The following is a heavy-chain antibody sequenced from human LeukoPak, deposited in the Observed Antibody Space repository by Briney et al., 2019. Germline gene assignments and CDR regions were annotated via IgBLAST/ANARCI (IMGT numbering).Heavy chain of an antibody. CDR1: GFTFSSYA. D-gene: IGHD3-22*01. V-gene: IGHV3-30-3*01. CDR2: ISYDGSNK. J-gene: IGHJ3*02. Sequence: GGSPRLSCAASGFTFSSYAMHWVRQAPGKGLEWVAVISYDGSNKYYADSVKGRFTISRDNSKNTLYLQMNSLRAEDTAVYYCAREGEYYDSSGYYFHAFDIWGQGTMVTVSS. CDR3: AREGEYYDSSGYYFHAFDI.